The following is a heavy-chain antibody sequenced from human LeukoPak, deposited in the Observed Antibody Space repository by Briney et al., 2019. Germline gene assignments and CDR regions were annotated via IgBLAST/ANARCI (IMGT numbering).Heavy chain of an antibody. CDR1: GYTFTSYG. CDR3: ARDTDIVATTPDWYFDL. Sequence: ASVKVSCKASGYTFTSYGISWVRQAPGQGLEWMGWISAYNGNTNYAQKLQGRVTMTTDTSTSTAYMELRSLRSDDTAVYYCARDTDIVATTPDWYFDLWGRGTPVTVSS. D-gene: IGHD5-12*01. CDR2: ISAYNGNT. J-gene: IGHJ2*01. V-gene: IGHV1-18*04.